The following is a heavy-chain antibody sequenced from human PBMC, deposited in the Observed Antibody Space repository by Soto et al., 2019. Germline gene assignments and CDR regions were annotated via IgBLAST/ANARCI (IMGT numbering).Heavy chain of an antibody. J-gene: IGHJ4*02. D-gene: IGHD1-26*01. Sequence: PGGSLRLSCSASGFTFSSYAMHWVRQAPGKGLEYVSSISTNGGSTYYADSVKGRFTISRDNSKNTLYLQMSSLRAEDTAVYYCVKARQALIVGAPPDYWGQGTLVTVSS. V-gene: IGHV3-64D*06. CDR3: VKARQALIVGAPPDY. CDR1: GFTFSSYA. CDR2: ISTNGGST.